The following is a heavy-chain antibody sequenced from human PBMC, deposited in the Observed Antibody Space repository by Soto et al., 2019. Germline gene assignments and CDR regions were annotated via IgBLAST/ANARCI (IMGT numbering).Heavy chain of an antibody. J-gene: IGHJ3*02. CDR3: ARDRTAMGIEDAAFDI. CDR1: GGTFSSYA. CDR2: IIPIFGTA. Sequence: QVQLVQSGAEVKKPGSSVKVSCKASGGTFSSYAISWVRQAPGQGLEWMGGIIPIFGTANYAQKFQGRVTITADESTSTAYMELSSLRSEDTAVYYCARDRTAMGIEDAAFDIWGQGTMVTVSS. D-gene: IGHD5-18*01. V-gene: IGHV1-69*12.